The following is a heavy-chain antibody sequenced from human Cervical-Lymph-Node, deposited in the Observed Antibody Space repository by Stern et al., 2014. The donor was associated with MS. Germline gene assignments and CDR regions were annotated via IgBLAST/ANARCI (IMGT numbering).Heavy chain of an antibody. Sequence: QVQLQESGPGLVKPSQTLSLTCSVSGGSMSSGDYFWPWIRQKPGKGLEWIGYIYYSGTTYYNPSLKGRITMSVDKSKNQFSLRLTSLTAADTAVYYCAREGEMATVFDYWGPGTLVSVSS. V-gene: IGHV4-31*03. CDR3: AREGEMATVFDY. J-gene: IGHJ4*02. CDR1: GGSMSSGDYF. D-gene: IGHD5-24*01. CDR2: IYYSGTT.